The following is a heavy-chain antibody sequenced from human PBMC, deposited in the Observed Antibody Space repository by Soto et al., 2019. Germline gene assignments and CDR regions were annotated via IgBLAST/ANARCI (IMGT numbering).Heavy chain of an antibody. Sequence: PSETLSLTCTVSGGSISSYYWSWIRQPPGKGMEWIGYVHHSWGSTYNPSLQSRVAISLDTSKSQFSLKLTSVTATDTAVYYCARQGFGALHGLVDAWGQGTTVTVSS. CDR3: ARQGFGALHGLVDA. V-gene: IGHV4-59*08. D-gene: IGHD3-10*01. J-gene: IGHJ6*02. CDR1: GGSISSYY. CDR2: VHHSWGS.